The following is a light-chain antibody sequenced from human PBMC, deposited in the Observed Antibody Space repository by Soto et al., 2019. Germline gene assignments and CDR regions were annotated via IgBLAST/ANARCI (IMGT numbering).Light chain of an antibody. J-gene: IGKJ2*01. CDR2: GAS. Sequence: EIVLTQSPGTLSLSPGERATLSCRASQSVSSSYLAWYQQKPGQAPRLLIYGASTRATGIPDRFSGSGSGTEFTLTISRRKLEDFAVYYCQQYGSSPVYTFGQGTKLEIK. V-gene: IGKV3-20*01. CDR3: QQYGSSPVYT. CDR1: QSVSSSY.